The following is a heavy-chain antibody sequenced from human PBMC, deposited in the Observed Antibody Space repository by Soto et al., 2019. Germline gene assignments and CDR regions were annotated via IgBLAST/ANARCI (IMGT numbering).Heavy chain of an antibody. J-gene: IGHJ5*02. CDR1: GYTFTSYG. V-gene: IGHV1-18*01. CDR3: ARDYDFWSANWFDP. Sequence: GASVKVSCKASGYTFTSYGISWVRQAPGQGLEWMGWISAYNGNTNYAQKLQGRVTMTTDTSTSTAYMELRSLRSDDTAVYYCARDYDFWSANWFDPWGQGTLVTVSS. D-gene: IGHD3-3*01. CDR2: ISAYNGNT.